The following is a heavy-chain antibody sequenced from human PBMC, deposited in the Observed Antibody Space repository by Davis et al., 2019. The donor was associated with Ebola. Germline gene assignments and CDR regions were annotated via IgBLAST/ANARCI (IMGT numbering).Heavy chain of an antibody. J-gene: IGHJ6*02. D-gene: IGHD5-18*01. CDR3: ARGMQLLYGMDV. V-gene: IGHV3-48*04. Sequence: PGGSLRLSCAASGFTFSSYDMHWVRQAPGKGLEWISYISDSGSAIHYADSVKGRFTISRDNAKNSLYLQMNSLRAEDTAVYYCARGMQLLYGMDVWGQGTTVTVSS. CDR2: ISDSGSAI. CDR1: GFTFSSYD.